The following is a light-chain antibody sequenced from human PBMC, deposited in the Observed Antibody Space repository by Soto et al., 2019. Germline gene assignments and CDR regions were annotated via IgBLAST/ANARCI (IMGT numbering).Light chain of an antibody. J-gene: IGKJ1*01. CDR3: QHYDNPPRT. Sequence: DIQMTQSPSSLAASIVDRVTITCRASQGLSNSLAWFQQKPGETPKIMIYAASTMHPGVPSRFSGSGSGTDFTLTISSLQPEDVATYYCQHYDNPPRTFGQGTKGESK. CDR1: QGLSNS. CDR2: AAS. V-gene: IGKV1-27*01.